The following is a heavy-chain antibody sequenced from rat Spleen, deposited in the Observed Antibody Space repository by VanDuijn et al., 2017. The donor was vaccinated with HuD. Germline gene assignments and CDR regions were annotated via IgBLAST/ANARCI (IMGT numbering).Heavy chain of an antibody. V-gene: IGHV5-7*01. Sequence: EVQLVESDGGLVQPGRSLKLSCAASGFTFSDYYMAWVRQAPKKGLEWVATISYDDRSTYYRDSVKGRFTISRDNAKSTLSLQMGSLRSEDTATYYCARRHFGYTDYFDYWGQGVMVTVSS. J-gene: IGHJ2*01. CDR3: ARRHFGYTDYFDY. D-gene: IGHD1-4*01. CDR1: GFTFSDYY. CDR2: ISYDDRST.